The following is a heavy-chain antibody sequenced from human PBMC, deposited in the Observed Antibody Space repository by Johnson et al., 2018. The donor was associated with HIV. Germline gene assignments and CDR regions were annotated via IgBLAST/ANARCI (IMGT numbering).Heavy chain of an antibody. V-gene: IGHV3-9*01. Sequence: VQLVESGGGVVQPGRSLRLSCAASGFTFSSYAMHWVRQAPGKGLEWVSLISWNSGSIGYADSVKGRFTISRDNAKNSLYLQMNSLRAEDTALYYCAVIAVGGGGAFDSWGQGTMVTVSS. CDR3: AVIAVGGGGAFDS. J-gene: IGHJ3*02. D-gene: IGHD6-19*01. CDR2: ISWNSGSI. CDR1: GFTFSSYA.